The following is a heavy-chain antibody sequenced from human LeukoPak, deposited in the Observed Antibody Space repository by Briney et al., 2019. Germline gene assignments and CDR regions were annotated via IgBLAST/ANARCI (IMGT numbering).Heavy chain of an antibody. CDR1: GGSISSSSYY. J-gene: IGHJ4*02. V-gene: IGHV4-39*01. CDR2: IYYSGST. Sequence: SETLSLTCTVSGGSISSSSYYWGWIRQPPGKGPEWIGSIYYSGSTYYNPSLKSRVTISVDTSKNQFSLKLSSVTAADTAVYYCAGGRSSVLGYWGQGTLVTVSS. CDR3: AGGRSSVLGY. D-gene: IGHD3-16*01.